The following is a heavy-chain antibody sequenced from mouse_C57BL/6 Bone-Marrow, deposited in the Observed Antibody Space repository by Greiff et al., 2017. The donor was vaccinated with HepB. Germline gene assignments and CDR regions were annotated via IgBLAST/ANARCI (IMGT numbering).Heavy chain of an antibody. D-gene: IGHD1-1*01. Sequence: VQLKESGPGLAKPSQTLSLTCSVTGYSITSDYWNWIRKFPGNKLEYMGYISYSGSTYYNPSLKSRISITRDTSKNQYYLQLNSVTTEDTATYYCAKLYYGSSLWYFDVWGTGTTGTVAS. V-gene: IGHV3-8*01. J-gene: IGHJ1*03. CDR2: ISYSGST. CDR1: GYSITSDY. CDR3: AKLYYGSSLWYFDV.